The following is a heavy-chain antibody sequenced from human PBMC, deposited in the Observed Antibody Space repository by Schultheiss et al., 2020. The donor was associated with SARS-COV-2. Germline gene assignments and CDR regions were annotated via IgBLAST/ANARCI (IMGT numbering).Heavy chain of an antibody. D-gene: IGHD3-22*01. CDR3: ARSTDSSGYYPYFDY. V-gene: IGHV3-15*01. J-gene: IGHJ4*02. CDR1: GFTFSNAW. Sequence: GGSLRLSCAASGFTFSNAWMSWVRQAPGKGLEWVGRIKSKTDGGTTDYAAPVKGRFTISRDDSKNTLYLQMNSLKTEDTAVYYCARSTDSSGYYPYFDYWGQGTLVTVSS. CDR2: IKSKTDGGTT.